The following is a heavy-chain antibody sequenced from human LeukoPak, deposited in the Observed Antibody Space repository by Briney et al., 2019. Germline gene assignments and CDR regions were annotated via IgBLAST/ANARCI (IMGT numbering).Heavy chain of an antibody. CDR3: ARANYYGSGSFARYNWFDP. Sequence: SETLSLTCTVSGYSISSGYYWGWIRQPPGKGLEWIGSIYHSGSTYYNPSLKSRVTISVDTSKNQFSLKLSSVTAADTAVYYCARANYYGSGSFARYNWFDPWGQGTLVTVSS. CDR1: GYSISSGYY. V-gene: IGHV4-38-2*02. J-gene: IGHJ5*02. D-gene: IGHD3-10*01. CDR2: IYHSGST.